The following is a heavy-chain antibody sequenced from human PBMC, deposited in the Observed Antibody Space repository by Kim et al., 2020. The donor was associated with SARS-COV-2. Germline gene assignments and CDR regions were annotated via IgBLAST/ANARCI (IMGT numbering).Heavy chain of an antibody. V-gene: IGHV3-53*01. D-gene: IGHD3-10*01. J-gene: IGHJ4*02. CDR1: GFTVSSNY. Sequence: GGSLRLSCAASGFTVSSNYMSWVRQAPGKGLEWVSVIYSGGSTYYADSVKGRFTISRDNSKNTLYLQMNSLRAEDTAVYYCARATNYYGSGRAFDYWGQGTLVTVSS. CDR3: ARATNYYGSGRAFDY. CDR2: IYSGGST.